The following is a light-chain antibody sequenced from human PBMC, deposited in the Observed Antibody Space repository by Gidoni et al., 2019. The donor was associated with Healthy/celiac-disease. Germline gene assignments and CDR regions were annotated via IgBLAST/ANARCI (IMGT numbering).Light chain of an antibody. CDR2: ATS. CDR1: QSVNSAY. J-gene: IGKJ2*01. V-gene: IGKV3-20*01. CDR3: QRYGTSYT. Sequence: EIVLTQSPGTLSLSPGDRATLSCRASQSVNSAYVAWYQQKPGQAPRLLIYATSNMDTGIPDRFSGSASGTDFTLTISRLEPEDFALYYCQRYGTSYTFGQGTKLEIK.